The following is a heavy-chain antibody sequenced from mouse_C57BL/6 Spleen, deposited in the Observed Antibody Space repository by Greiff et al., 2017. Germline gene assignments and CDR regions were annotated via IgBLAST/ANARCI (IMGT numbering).Heavy chain of an antibody. Sequence: VQLQQSGAELVKPGASVKISCKASGYAFSSYWMNWVKQRPGKGLEWIGQIYPGDGDTNYNGKFKGKATLTADKSSSTAYMQRSSLTSEDSAVYVCARWSEPAAMDYWGQGTSVTVSS. CDR1: GYAFSSYW. CDR3: ARWSEPAAMDY. J-gene: IGHJ4*01. CDR2: IYPGDGDT. V-gene: IGHV1-80*01.